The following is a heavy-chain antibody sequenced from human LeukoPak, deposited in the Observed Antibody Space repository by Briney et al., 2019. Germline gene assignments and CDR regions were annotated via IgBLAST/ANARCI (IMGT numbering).Heavy chain of an antibody. V-gene: IGHV1-18*01. D-gene: IGHD2-21*02. J-gene: IGHJ4*02. CDR1: GYTFTSYG. Sequence: ASVKVSCKASGYTFTSYGISWVRQAPGQGLEWMGWISAYNGNTNYAQKLQGRVTMTTDTSTSTAYMELTSLTSDAPAVNYCARDFDGYNAYWGQGTLVTVTS. CDR2: ISAYNGNT. CDR3: ARDFDGYNAY.